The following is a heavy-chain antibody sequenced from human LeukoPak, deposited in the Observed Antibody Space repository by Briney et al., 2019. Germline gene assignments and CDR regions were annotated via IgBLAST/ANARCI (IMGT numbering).Heavy chain of an antibody. V-gene: IGHV1-69*05. CDR3: ARMEQWELYFDY. Sequence: SVKVSCKASGGTFSSYAISWVRQAPGQGLEWMGGIIPIFGTANYAQKFQGRVTITTDESTSTAYMELSSLRSEDTAVYYCARMEQWELYFDYWGQGTLVTVSS. D-gene: IGHD1-26*01. CDR2: IIPIFGTA. J-gene: IGHJ4*02. CDR1: GGTFSSYA.